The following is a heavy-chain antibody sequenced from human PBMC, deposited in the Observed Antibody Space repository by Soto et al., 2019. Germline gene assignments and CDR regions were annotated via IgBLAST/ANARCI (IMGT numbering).Heavy chain of an antibody. CDR2: INPNSGGT. D-gene: IGHD5-12*01. V-gene: IGHV1-2*04. CDR3: ARARGYSGYDLDY. J-gene: IGHJ4*02. CDR1: GYTFTSYY. Sequence: ASVKVSCKASGYTFTSYYMHWVRQAPGQGLEWMGWINPNSGGTNYAQKFQGWVTMTRDTSISTAYMELSRLRSDDTAVYYCARARGYSGYDLDYWGQGTLVTVSS.